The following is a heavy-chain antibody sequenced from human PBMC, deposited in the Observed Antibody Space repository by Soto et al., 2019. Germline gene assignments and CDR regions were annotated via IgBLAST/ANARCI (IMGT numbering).Heavy chain of an antibody. CDR2: ISAYNGNT. CDR1: GYTFTSYG. CDR3: AGGSYYYDSSGYYDGFDP. Sequence: ASVKVSCKASGYTFTSYGISWVRQAPGQGLEWMGWISAYNGNTNYAQKLQGRVTMTTDTSTSTAYMELRSLRSDDTAVYYCAGGSYYYDSSGYYDGFDPWGQGTLVTVSS. J-gene: IGHJ5*02. D-gene: IGHD3-22*01. V-gene: IGHV1-18*01.